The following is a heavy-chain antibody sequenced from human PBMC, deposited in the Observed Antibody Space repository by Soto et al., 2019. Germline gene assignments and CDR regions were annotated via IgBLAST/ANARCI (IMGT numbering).Heavy chain of an antibody. CDR2: IYYSGST. J-gene: IGHJ5*02. CDR3: AKSGAAAGTGYNWFDP. Sequence: PSETLSLTCTVSGGSIGSFYWSWIRQPPGKGLEWIGYIYYSGSTNYNPSLKSRVTISVDTSKNQFSLNLISVTAADTAVYYCAKSGAAAGTGYNWFDPRGQGTLVTVSS. V-gene: IGHV4-59*03. CDR1: GGSIGSFY. D-gene: IGHD6-13*01.